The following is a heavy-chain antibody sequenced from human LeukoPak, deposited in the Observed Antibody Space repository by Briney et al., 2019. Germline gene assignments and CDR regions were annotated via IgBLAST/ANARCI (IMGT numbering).Heavy chain of an antibody. CDR2: ISSTGSKI. CDR1: GFTFRSYE. CDR3: ARNDYYDTRTIDS. D-gene: IGHD3-22*01. J-gene: IGHJ4*02. V-gene: IGHV3-48*03. Sequence: PGGSLRLSCAASGFTFRSYEMSCVRQAPGKGLEWVSYISSTGSKIYYADSVRGRFTISRDDAKNSLYLQMNSLRDEDTALYYCARNDYYDTRTIDSWGQGTLVTVSS.